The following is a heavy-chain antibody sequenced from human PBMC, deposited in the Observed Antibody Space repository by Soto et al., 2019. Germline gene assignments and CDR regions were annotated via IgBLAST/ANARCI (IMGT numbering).Heavy chain of an antibody. CDR3: ARGLGVEGTYYYDSSGYLNHYYFDY. V-gene: IGHV4-4*02. CDR1: GGSISSSNW. Sequence: PSETLSLTCTVSGGSISSSNWRSWVRQPPGKGLEWIGEIYHSGSTNYNPSLKSRVTISVDKSKNQFSLKLSSVTAADTAVYYCARGLGVEGTYYYDSSGYLNHYYFDYWGQGTLVTVSS. J-gene: IGHJ4*02. D-gene: IGHD3-22*01. CDR2: IYHSGST.